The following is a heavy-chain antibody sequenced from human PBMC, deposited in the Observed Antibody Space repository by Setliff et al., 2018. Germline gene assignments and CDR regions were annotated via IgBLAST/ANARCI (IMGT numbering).Heavy chain of an antibody. J-gene: IGHJ3*02. CDR2: IYSDGST. Sequence: PGGSLRLSCAASGFTFSSYGMHWVRQAPGKGLEWVAVIYSDGSTYYADSVKGRFTISRDNSKNTLYLQMNSLRADDTAVYYCAKDTTGRDAFDIWGQGTMVTVSS. CDR3: AKDTTGRDAFDI. D-gene: IGHD1-1*01. CDR1: GFTFSSYG. V-gene: IGHV3-NL1*01.